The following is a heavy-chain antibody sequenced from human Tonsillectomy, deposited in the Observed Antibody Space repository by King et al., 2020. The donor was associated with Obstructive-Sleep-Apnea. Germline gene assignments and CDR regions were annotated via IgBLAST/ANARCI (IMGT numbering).Heavy chain of an antibody. D-gene: IGHD3-22*01. J-gene: IGHJ4*02. V-gene: IGHV1-18*04. CDR3: ARDYYDSSGYYQPDY. Sequence: VQLVESGAEVKKPGASVKVSCKASGYTFTSYGISWVRQAPGQGREWMGWISAYNGNTNYAHKLQGIVTMTTDTSTSTAYMELRSLRSDDTAVYYCARDYYDSSGYYQPDYWGQGTLVTVSS. CDR2: ISAYNGNT. CDR1: GYTFTSYG.